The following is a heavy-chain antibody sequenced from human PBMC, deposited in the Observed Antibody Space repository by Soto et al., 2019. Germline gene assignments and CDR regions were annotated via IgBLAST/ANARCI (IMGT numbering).Heavy chain of an antibody. D-gene: IGHD6-19*01. CDR2: IFYSGST. V-gene: IGHV4-31*03. Sequence: PSETMSLTCTVSGGSISSGGYSWSWIRQHPGKGLEWVGYIFYSGSTYYNPSLKSRVTISVDTSKNQFSLKLSSVTAADTAVYYCARAAVVGEFDYWGQGTLVTVSS. CDR1: GGSISSGGYS. CDR3: ARAAVVGEFDY. J-gene: IGHJ4*02.